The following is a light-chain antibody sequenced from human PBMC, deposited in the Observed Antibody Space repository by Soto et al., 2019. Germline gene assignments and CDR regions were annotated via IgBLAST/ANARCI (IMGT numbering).Light chain of an antibody. CDR3: HQFDGSLWT. CDR2: DAS. J-gene: IGKJ1*01. Sequence: EIVLTQSPGTLSLSPGERATLSCRASQSVTSTHLAWYQQKPGQAPRLLIYDASTRATGIPDRFSGSGSRTDFTLTISRLEPEDFAVYCCHQFDGSLWTFRPATKVDIK. CDR1: QSVTSTH. V-gene: IGKV3-20*01.